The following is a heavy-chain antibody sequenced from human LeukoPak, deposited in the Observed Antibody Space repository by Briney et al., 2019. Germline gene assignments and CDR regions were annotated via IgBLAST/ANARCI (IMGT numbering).Heavy chain of an antibody. V-gene: IGHV4-34*01. Sequence: SETLSLTCAVYGGSFSGYYWSWIRQPPGKGLEWIGEINHSGSTNYNPSLKSRVTISVDTSKNQFSLKLSSVTAADTAVYYCARGTTVYYYDSSGLEYYFDYWGQGTLVTVSS. D-gene: IGHD3-22*01. CDR3: ARGTTVYYYDSSGLEYYFDY. CDR1: GGSFSGYY. J-gene: IGHJ4*02. CDR2: INHSGST.